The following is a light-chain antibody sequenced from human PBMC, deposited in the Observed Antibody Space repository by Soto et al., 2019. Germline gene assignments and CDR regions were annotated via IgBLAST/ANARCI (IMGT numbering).Light chain of an antibody. Sequence: EIVLTQSPATLSVSPGERATLSCRASQSVSSHLAWYQQKPGQPPRLLIYGASTRATGVPARFSGSGSGTEFSLTISSLQSEDFAVYYCQHCHGWLLTFGQGTRLEIK. CDR1: QSVSSH. CDR3: QHCHGWLLT. CDR2: GAS. J-gene: IGKJ5*01. V-gene: IGKV3-15*01.